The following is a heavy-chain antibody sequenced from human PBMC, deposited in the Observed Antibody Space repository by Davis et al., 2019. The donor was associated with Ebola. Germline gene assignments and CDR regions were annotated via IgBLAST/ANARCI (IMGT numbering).Heavy chain of an antibody. CDR2: IIPIFGTA. D-gene: IGHD6-13*01. CDR1: GGTSSSYA. V-gene: IGHV1-69*13. J-gene: IGHJ6*02. Sequence: SVKVSCKASGGTSSSYAISWVRQAPGQGLEWMGGIIPIFGTANYAQKFQGRVTITADESTSTAYMELSSLRSEDTAVYYCARAVSSSWYGDVYGMDVWGQGTTVTVSS. CDR3: ARAVSSSWYGDVYGMDV.